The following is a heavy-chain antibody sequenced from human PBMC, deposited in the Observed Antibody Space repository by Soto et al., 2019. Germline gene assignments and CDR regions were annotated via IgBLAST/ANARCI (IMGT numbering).Heavy chain of an antibody. CDR3: ERVSGDCYFDY. CDR1: GGSFSGYY. V-gene: IGHV4-34*01. Sequence: SETLSLTCAVYGGSFSGYYWSWIRQPPGKGLEWIGEINHSGSTNYNPSLKSRVTISVDTSKNQFSLKLSSVTAADTAVYYCERVSGDCYFDYWGQGTLVTVSS. J-gene: IGHJ4*02. D-gene: IGHD2-21*02. CDR2: INHSGST.